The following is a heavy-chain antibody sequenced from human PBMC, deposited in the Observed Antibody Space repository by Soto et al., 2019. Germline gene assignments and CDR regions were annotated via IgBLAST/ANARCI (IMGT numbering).Heavy chain of an antibody. D-gene: IGHD3-16*01. CDR1: GYTFTNYD. Sequence: QVQLVQSGAEVKKPGASVKVSCKASGYTFTNYDINWVRQATGQGLEWMGWMNPNSGNTGSAQKFQGRITMTRDTSTGTAYMELTSLRYEDTAVYYCARVWGTIDYWGQGPLVTVSS. CDR2: MNPNSGNT. V-gene: IGHV1-8*01. J-gene: IGHJ4*02. CDR3: ARVWGTIDY.